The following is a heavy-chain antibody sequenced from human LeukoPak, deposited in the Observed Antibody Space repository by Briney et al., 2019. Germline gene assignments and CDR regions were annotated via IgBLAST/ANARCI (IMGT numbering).Heavy chain of an antibody. V-gene: IGHV1-18*01. CDR1: GYTFTSYG. CDR3: ARGPGLQLWRFDYYYMDV. Sequence: SVKVSCKSSGYTFTSYGISWVRQAPAQGLEWMGVISTYNGNTNYAQKLQGRVTITTDTSTSTAYMELRTLRSDDTAVYSCARGPGLQLWRFDYYYMDVWGKGTTVTVSS. J-gene: IGHJ6*03. CDR2: ISTYNGNT. D-gene: IGHD5-18*01.